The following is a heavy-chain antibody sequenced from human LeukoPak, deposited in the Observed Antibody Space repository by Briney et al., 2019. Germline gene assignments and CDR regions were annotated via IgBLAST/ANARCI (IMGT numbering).Heavy chain of an antibody. Sequence: GGSLRLSCAASGFTFSSNAMSWVRQAPGKGLEWVSAISGSGGNTYYADSVKGRFTISRDNSKNTLYLQMNSLRAEDTAVYYCAKDGYCSGGSCYSDYWGQGTLVTVSS. CDR1: GFTFSSNA. CDR2: ISGSGGNT. CDR3: AKDGYCSGGSCYSDY. D-gene: IGHD2-15*01. V-gene: IGHV3-23*01. J-gene: IGHJ4*02.